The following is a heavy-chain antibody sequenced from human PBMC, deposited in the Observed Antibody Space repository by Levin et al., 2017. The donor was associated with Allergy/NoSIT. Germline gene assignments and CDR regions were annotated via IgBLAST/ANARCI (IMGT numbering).Heavy chain of an antibody. Sequence: SETLSLTCTVSGASTNIHSYSWIRQPAGKGLEWIGRIYTSGSTNYNPSLKSRVTMSVDTSKKQFSLKLSCVTAADTAVYYGARGLGNGWFDPWGQGTLVTVSS. J-gene: IGHJ5*02. CDR1: GASTNIHS. V-gene: IGHV4-4*07. D-gene: IGHD1-14*01. CDR2: IYTSGST. CDR3: ARGLGNGWFDP.